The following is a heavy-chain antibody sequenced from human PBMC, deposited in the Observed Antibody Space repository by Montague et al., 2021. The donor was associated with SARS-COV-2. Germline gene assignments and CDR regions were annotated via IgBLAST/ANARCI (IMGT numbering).Heavy chain of an antibody. CDR2: ISHSGSN. CDR1: GGSLSGYY. D-gene: IGHD2-2*01. J-gene: IGHJ6*02. Sequence: SETLSLTCAVYGGSLSGYYWSWIRQPPGEGLVWIVEISHSGSNSYNPSLMSRVTITVDTSKNQFSLKLSSATAADTAVYYCVRVPYRLLFVPRYYGMDVWGQGTTVTVSS. CDR3: VRVPYRLLFVPRYYGMDV. V-gene: IGHV4-34*01.